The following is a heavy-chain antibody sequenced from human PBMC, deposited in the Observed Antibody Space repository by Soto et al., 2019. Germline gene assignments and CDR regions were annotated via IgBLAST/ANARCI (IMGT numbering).Heavy chain of an antibody. CDR1: GYTFTGYY. D-gene: IGHD3-3*01. V-gene: IGHV1-2*04. CDR3: ATDFWSGYYSSPSKPYYYGMDV. CDR2: INPNSGGT. J-gene: IGHJ6*02. Sequence: ASVKVSCKASGYTFTGYYMHWVRQAPGQGLEWMGWINPNSGGTNYAQKFQGWVTMTRDTSISTAYMKLSRLRSDDTAVYYCATDFWSGYYSSPSKPYYYGMDVWGQGTTITVSS.